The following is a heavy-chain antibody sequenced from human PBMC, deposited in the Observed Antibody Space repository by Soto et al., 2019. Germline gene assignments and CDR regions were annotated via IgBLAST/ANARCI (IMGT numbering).Heavy chain of an antibody. V-gene: IGHV1-69*06. Sequence: SVKVSCKASGCTFSSYAISWVRQAPGQGLEWMGGIIPIFGTANYAQKFQGRVTITADKSTSTAYMELSSLRSEDTAVYYCARDRNTMVRGVFDYWGQGTLVTVSS. CDR3: ARDRNTMVRGVFDY. CDR1: GCTFSSYA. D-gene: IGHD3-10*01. J-gene: IGHJ4*02. CDR2: IIPIFGTA.